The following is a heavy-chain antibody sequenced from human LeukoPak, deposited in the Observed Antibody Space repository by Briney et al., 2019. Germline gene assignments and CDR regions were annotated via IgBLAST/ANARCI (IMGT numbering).Heavy chain of an antibody. CDR1: GFTFSSYE. CDR2: ISCSGSTI. V-gene: IGHV3-48*03. CDR3: AELGITMIGGV. D-gene: IGHD3-10*02. Sequence: PGGSLRLSCAASGFTFSSYEMIWVRQAPGKGLEWVSYISCSGSTIYYADSVKGRFTISRDNAKNSLYLQMNSLTAEDTAVYYCAELGITMIGGVWGKGTTVTISS. J-gene: IGHJ6*04.